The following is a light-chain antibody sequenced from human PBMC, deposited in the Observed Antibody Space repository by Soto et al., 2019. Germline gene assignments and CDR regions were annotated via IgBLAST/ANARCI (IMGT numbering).Light chain of an antibody. CDR1: QYISTY. J-gene: IGKJ1*01. V-gene: IGKV1-39*01. Sequence: DLQMTQSPSSLSASVGDRVTITCRSSQYISTYLNWYQHKPGKAPKVLIFGASTLQGGVPSRFSGSGSGTEFTLTISSLQPEDFATYFCQQSYTTPPWTFGQGTKVEIK. CDR3: QQSYTTPPWT. CDR2: GAS.